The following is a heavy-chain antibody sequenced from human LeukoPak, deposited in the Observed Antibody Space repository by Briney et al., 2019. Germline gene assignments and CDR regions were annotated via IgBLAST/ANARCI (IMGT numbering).Heavy chain of an antibody. CDR1: GYTFTSYG. CDR3: ARDLTYYYGSGSYYNGGPLDY. D-gene: IGHD3-10*01. J-gene: IGHJ4*02. V-gene: IGHV1-18*01. Sequence: ASVKVSCKASGYTFTSYGISWVRQAPGQGLEWMGWISAYNGNTNYAQKLQGRVTMTTDTSTSTAYMELRSLRSDDTAVYYCARDLTYYYGSGSYYNGGPLDYWGQGTLVTVSS. CDR2: ISAYNGNT.